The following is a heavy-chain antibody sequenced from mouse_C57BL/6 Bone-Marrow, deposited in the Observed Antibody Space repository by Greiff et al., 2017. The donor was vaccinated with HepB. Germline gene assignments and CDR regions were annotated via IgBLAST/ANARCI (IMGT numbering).Heavy chain of an antibody. CDR1: GYAFSSSW. D-gene: IGHD3-2*02. Sequence: VKLQQSGPELVKPGASVKISCKASGYAFSSSWMNWVKQRPGKGLEWIGRIYPGDGDTNYNGKFKGKATLTADKSSSTAYMQLNSLTSEDSAVYFCARGAQATPYFDYWGQGTTLTVSS. J-gene: IGHJ2*01. V-gene: IGHV1-82*01. CDR2: IYPGDGDT. CDR3: ARGAQATPYFDY.